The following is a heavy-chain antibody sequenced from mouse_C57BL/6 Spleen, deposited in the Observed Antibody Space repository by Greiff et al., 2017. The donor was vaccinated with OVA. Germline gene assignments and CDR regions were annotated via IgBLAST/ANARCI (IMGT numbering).Heavy chain of an antibody. D-gene: IGHD4-1*02. J-gene: IGHJ2*01. CDR2: ISGGGGNT. CDR3: ARQPFNWGYYLDY. CDR1: GFTFSSYT. V-gene: IGHV5-9*01. Sequence: EVKVVESGGGLVKPGGSLKLSCAASGFTFSSYTMSWVRQTPEKRLEWVATISGGGGNTYYPDSVKGRFTISRDNAKNTLYLQMSSLRSEDTALYYCARQPFNWGYYLDYWGQGTTLTVSS.